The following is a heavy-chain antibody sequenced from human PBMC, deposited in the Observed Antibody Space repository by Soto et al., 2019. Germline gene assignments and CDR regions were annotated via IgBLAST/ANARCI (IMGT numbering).Heavy chain of an antibody. D-gene: IGHD4-17*01. CDR1: GGPFSGYY. Sequence: QVQLQKWGAGLLKPSETLSLTCAGDGGPFSGYYWSWIRQPPGKGLEWIGEINDSGSTNYNPSLKSRLTISVDTSKNQFSLKLSSVTAADPAVYYCATYGDYHDDAFDLWGQGTMVTVSS. J-gene: IGHJ3*01. V-gene: IGHV4-34*01. CDR2: INDSGST. CDR3: ATYGDYHDDAFDL.